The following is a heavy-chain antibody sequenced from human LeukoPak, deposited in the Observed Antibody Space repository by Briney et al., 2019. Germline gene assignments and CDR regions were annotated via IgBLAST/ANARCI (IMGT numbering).Heavy chain of an antibody. CDR1: GGSFSGYY. Sequence: SETLSLTCAVYGGSFSGYYWSWIRQPPGKGLEWIGEINHSGSTNYNPSLKSRVTISVDTSKNQFSLKLSSVTAADTAVYYCARPRNVYYRPTAHFDYWGQGTLVTVSS. CDR2: INHSGST. D-gene: IGHD3-3*01. V-gene: IGHV4-34*01. J-gene: IGHJ4*02. CDR3: ARPRNVYYRPTAHFDY.